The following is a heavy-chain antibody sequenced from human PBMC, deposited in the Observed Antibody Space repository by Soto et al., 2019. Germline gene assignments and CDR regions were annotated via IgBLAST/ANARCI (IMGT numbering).Heavy chain of an antibody. D-gene: IGHD5-12*01. CDR1: GYTFTGYY. V-gene: IGHV1-2*04. J-gene: IGHJ6*02. CDR2: INPNSGGT. Sequence: ASVKVSCKASGYTFTGYYMHWVRQAPGQGLEWMGWINPNSGGTNYAQKFQGWVTMTRDTSISTAYMELSRLRSDDTAVYNCARGDIVATIYYYYYGMDVWGQGTTVTVSS. CDR3: ARGDIVATIYYYYYGMDV.